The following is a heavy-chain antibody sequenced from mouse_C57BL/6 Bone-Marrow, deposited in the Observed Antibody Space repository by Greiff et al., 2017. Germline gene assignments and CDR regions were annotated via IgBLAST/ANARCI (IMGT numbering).Heavy chain of an antibody. CDR3: ARGRDWAGFAY. J-gene: IGHJ3*01. D-gene: IGHD4-1*01. CDR1: GYSITSGYY. CDR2: IRYDGST. Sequence: DVKLLESGPGLVKPSQSLSLTCSVTGYSITSGYYWNWIRQFPGNKLEWMGYIRYDGSTNYNPSLKNRISITRDTSRNQFFLKLNSLTTEDTATYDCARGRDWAGFAYWGQGTLVTVSA. V-gene: IGHV3-6*01.